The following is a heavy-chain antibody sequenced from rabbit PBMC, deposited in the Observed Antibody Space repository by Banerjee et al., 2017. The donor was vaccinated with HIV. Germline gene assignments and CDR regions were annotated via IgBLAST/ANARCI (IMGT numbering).Heavy chain of an antibody. CDR1: GFSFNNRYV. CDR3: ARGGGGWGANFNL. J-gene: IGHJ4*01. CDR2: INTSSGNT. V-gene: IGHV1S45*01. Sequence: QEQLEESGGDLVKPEGSLTLTCTASGFSFNNRYVMCWVRQALGKGLEWIACINTSSGNTVYANWAKGRFTISKTSSTVDLKMTSLTVADTATYFCARGGGGWGANFNLWGP. D-gene: IGHD4-1*01.